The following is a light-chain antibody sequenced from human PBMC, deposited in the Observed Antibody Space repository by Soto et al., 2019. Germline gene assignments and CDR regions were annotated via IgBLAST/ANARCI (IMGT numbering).Light chain of an antibody. CDR2: GAS. CDR3: QQYGSSPPYT. CDR1: LSLSSSY. J-gene: IGKJ2*01. Sequence: EIVLTQSPGTLSLSPGERATLSCRASLSLSSSYLAWYQQKPGQAPRLLIYGASNRATGVPDRFSASGSGTDFTLTISRLEPEDFAVYYCQQYGSSPPYTFGQGTKLEIK. V-gene: IGKV3-20*01.